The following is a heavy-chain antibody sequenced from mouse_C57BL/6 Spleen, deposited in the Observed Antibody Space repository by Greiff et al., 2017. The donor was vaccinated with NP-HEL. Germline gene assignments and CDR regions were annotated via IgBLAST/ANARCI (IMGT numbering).Heavy chain of an antibody. V-gene: IGHV2-2*01. CDR1: GFSLTSYG. Sequence: QVQLKESGPGLVQPSQSLSITCTVSGFSLTSYGVHWVRQSPGKGLEWLGVIWSGGSTDYNAAFISRLSISKDNSKSQVFFKMNSLQADDTAIYYCARNSPYGYDGAWFAYWGQGTLVTVSA. J-gene: IGHJ3*01. CDR2: IWSGGST. CDR3: ARNSPYGYDGAWFAY. D-gene: IGHD2-2*01.